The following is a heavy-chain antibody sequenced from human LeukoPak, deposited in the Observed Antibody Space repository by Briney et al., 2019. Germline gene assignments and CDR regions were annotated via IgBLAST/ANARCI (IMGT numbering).Heavy chain of an antibody. Sequence: GGSLRLSCAASGFTVSNNYMSWVRHAPGKGLDLVSAIYSGGSTFFADSVKGRFNISRDNSKNTRYLQMNSLRTEDTAVYYCASGLRGYGIWGQGTRVTVSS. J-gene: IGHJ3*02. CDR2: IYSGGST. CDR1: GFTVSNNY. CDR3: ASGLRGYGI. V-gene: IGHV3-53*01. D-gene: IGHD2-15*01.